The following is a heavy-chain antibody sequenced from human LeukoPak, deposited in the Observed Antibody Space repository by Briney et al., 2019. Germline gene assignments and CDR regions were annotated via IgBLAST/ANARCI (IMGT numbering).Heavy chain of an antibody. D-gene: IGHD6-19*01. V-gene: IGHV3-33*01. J-gene: IGHJ4*02. CDR2: IWYDGSNK. CDR1: GFAFSSYG. Sequence: GGSLRLSCAASGFAFSSYGMHWVRQAPGKGLEWVAVIWYDGSNKYYADSVKGRFIISRDNSKNTLYLQMNSLRAEDTAVYYCARDRVIDGGWPYYFDYWGQGTLVTVSS. CDR3: ARDRVIDGGWPYYFDY.